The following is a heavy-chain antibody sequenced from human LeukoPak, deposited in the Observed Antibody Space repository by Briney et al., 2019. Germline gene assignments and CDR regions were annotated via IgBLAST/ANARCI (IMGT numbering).Heavy chain of an antibody. CDR2: IYYSGST. D-gene: IGHD3-22*01. CDR3: ARGPNIYTYYYDSSGYPSGDFDY. V-gene: IGHV4-59*01. Sequence: PSETLSLTCTVPGGSISSYYWGWIRQPPGKGLEWIGYIYYSGSTNYNPSLKSRVTISVDTSKNQFSLKLSSVTAADTAVYYCARGPNIYTYYYDSSGYPSGDFDYWGQGTLVTVSS. J-gene: IGHJ4*02. CDR1: GGSISSYY.